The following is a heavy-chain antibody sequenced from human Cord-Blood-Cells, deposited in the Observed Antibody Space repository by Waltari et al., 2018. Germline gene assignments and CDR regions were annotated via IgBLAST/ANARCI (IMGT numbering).Heavy chain of an antibody. D-gene: IGHD2-2*01. Sequence: QVQLVQSGAEVKKPGASVKVSCKASGYTFTSYDINWVRQATGQGPEWMGWMNPNSGNTGYAQKFQGRVTITRNTSISTAYMELSSLRSEDTAVYYCARFVPYCSSTSCYDAFDIWGQGTMVTVSS. CDR3: ARFVPYCSSTSCYDAFDI. V-gene: IGHV1-8*03. CDR1: GYTFTSYD. J-gene: IGHJ3*02. CDR2: MNPNSGNT.